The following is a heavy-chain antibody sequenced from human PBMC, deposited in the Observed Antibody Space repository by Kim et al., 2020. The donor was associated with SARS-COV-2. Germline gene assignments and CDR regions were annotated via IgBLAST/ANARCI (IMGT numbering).Heavy chain of an antibody. CDR2: IWYDGSNK. J-gene: IGHJ6*02. CDR3: ARAQGLTGYYYYYGMDV. D-gene: IGHD3-9*01. Sequence: GGSLRLSCAASGFTFSSYGMHWVRQAPGKGLEWVAVIWYDGSNKYYADSVKGRFTISRDNSKNTLYLQMNSLRVEDTAVYYCARAQGLTGYYYYYGMDVWGQGTTVTVSS. V-gene: IGHV3-33*01. CDR1: GFTFSSYG.